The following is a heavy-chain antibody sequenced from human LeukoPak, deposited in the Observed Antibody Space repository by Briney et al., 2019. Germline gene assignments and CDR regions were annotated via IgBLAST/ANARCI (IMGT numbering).Heavy chain of an antibody. CDR2: INHSGST. CDR1: GGSFSGYY. J-gene: IGHJ4*02. V-gene: IGHV4-34*01. CDR3: ARTPFVGSYRPTFWYFDY. Sequence: SETLSLTCAVYGGSFSGYYWSWIRQPPGKGLEWIGEINHSGSTNYNPSLKSRVTISVDTSKNQFSLKLSSVTAADTAVYYCARTPFVGSYRPTFWYFDYWGQGTLVTVSS. D-gene: IGHD1-26*01.